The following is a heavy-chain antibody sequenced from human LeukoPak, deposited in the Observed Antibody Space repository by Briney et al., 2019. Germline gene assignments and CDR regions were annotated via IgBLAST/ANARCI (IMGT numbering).Heavy chain of an antibody. CDR2: ISGRGGST. J-gene: IGHJ6*02. Sequence: PGGSLRLSCAASGFTFSSYAMSWVRQAPGKGLEWVSAISGRGGSTYYADSVKGRFTISRDNSKNTLYLQMNSLRAEDTAVYYCAKARTYYDILTGYPLGYYYYGMDVWGQGTTVTVSS. CDR3: AKARTYYDILTGYPLGYYYYGMDV. CDR1: GFTFSSYA. V-gene: IGHV3-23*01. D-gene: IGHD3-9*01.